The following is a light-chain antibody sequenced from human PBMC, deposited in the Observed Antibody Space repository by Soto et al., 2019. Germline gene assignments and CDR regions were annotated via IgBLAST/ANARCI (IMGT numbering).Light chain of an antibody. Sequence: EIVLTQSPGTLSLSPGERATLSCRASQSVSSSYLAWYQQKPGQSPRLLIYGASSRATGTPDRFSGSGSATHFTLAISRLETEDVEVYYCQQYGSSPITVGQGTRLEI. CDR3: QQYGSSPIT. CDR2: GAS. CDR1: QSVSSSY. V-gene: IGKV3-20*01. J-gene: IGKJ5*01.